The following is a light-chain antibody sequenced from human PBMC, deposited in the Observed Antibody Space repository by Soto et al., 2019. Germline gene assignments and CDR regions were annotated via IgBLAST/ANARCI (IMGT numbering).Light chain of an antibody. J-gene: IGKJ1*01. Sequence: EVVLTQSADTLGFCPVERATLSCMASQNFGSTYLAWYQQKRGQAPRFLIYGASSRATGIPDRFSGSGSGTDFTLTISRLEPEDFAVYYCQQYGSSGTFGQGTKVDIK. CDR3: QQYGSSGT. CDR2: GAS. CDR1: QNFGSTY. V-gene: IGKV3-20*01.